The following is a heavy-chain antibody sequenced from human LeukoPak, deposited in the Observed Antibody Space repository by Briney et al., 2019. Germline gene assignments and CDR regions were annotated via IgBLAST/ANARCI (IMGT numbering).Heavy chain of an antibody. D-gene: IGHD3-22*01. V-gene: IGHV4-39*01. Sequence: PSETLSLTCTVSGDSFSSSSSSWGWIRQPPEKGLEWIGNVYHSGSTYYNASLMSRVTISVDTSKKQFSLKLSSVTAADTAVYYCVRLYDSGGLYFYYYMDVWGKGTTVTVSS. CDR3: VRLYDSGGLYFYYYMDV. CDR2: VYHSGST. CDR1: GDSFSSSSSS. J-gene: IGHJ6*03.